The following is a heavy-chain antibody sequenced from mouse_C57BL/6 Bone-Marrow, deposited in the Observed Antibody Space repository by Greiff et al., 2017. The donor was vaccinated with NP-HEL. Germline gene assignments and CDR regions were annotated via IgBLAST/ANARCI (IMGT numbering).Heavy chain of an antibody. D-gene: IGHD2-5*01. Sequence: EVQLQQSGPGLVKPSQSLSLTCSVTGYSITSGYYWNWIRQFPGNKLEWMGYISYDGSNNYNPSLKNRISITRDTSKNQFFLKLNSVTTEDTATYYCARGNYSNRTWGQGTTLTVSS. CDR3: ARGNYSNRT. V-gene: IGHV3-6*01. CDR2: ISYDGSN. CDR1: GYSITSGYY. J-gene: IGHJ2*01.